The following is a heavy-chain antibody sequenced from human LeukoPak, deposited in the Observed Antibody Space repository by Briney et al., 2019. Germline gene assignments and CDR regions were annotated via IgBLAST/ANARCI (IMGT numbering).Heavy chain of an antibody. Sequence: PSETLSLTCAVSGGSISSPNWWSWVRQPPGKGLEWIGEILHSGSTNYNPSLKSRVNMSVDKSKNQFSLWLSSVTAADTAVYYCATYYESSGYRFDYWGQGALLTVSS. D-gene: IGHD3-22*01. CDR3: ATYYESSGYRFDY. CDR2: ILHSGST. V-gene: IGHV4-4*02. J-gene: IGHJ4*02. CDR1: GGSISSPNW.